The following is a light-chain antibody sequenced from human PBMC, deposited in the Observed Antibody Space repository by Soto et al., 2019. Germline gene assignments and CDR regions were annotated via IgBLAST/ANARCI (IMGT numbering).Light chain of an antibody. V-gene: IGKV3-15*01. J-gene: IGKJ5*01. CDR2: GAS. CDR3: QQYNNWLSIT. CDR1: QSVVTN. Sequence: EIVMTQSPATLSVSPGERATLSCRASQSVVTNLAWYQQKPGQAPRLLIYGASTRATGVPVRFSGSGSGTEFTLIISSLKADDFAIYYCQQYNNWLSITFGQGTRLEIK.